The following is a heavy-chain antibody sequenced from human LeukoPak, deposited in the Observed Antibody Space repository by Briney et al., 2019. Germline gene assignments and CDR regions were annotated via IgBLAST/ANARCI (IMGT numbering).Heavy chain of an antibody. V-gene: IGHV3-9*01. J-gene: IGHJ3*01. D-gene: IGHD1-7*01. Sequence: PGGSLRLSCAASGFTFDDYAMHWVRQAPGKGLEWVSGIDWNGGRTLYADSVKGRFTISRDNAQSSQYLQMNSLRPEDTALYYCAKGRWTYLDAFDVWGQGTMVTVSS. CDR3: AKGRWTYLDAFDV. CDR1: GFTFDDYA. CDR2: IDWNGGRT.